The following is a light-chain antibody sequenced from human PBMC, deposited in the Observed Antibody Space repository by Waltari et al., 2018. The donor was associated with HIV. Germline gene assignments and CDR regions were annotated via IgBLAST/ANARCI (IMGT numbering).Light chain of an antibody. CDR3: QQYNDWPRT. J-gene: IGKJ1*01. V-gene: IGKV3-15*01. Sequence: IVMTQSPATLSVSPGERAPLSCRASQRVRSTLAWYQEKPGQAPRLLIFGASTRATGIPARFSGGGSGTDFTLSISSLQSEDFALYYCQQYNDWPRTFGQGTKVEIK. CDR2: GAS. CDR1: QRVRST.